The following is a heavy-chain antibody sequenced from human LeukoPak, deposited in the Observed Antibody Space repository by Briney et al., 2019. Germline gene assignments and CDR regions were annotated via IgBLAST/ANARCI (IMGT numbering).Heavy chain of an antibody. CDR2: IYYSGST. V-gene: IGHV4-61*01. J-gene: IGHJ4*02. D-gene: IGHD1-26*01. CDR3: ARARWDDGSYYLDY. CDR1: GGSVNSGSYY. Sequence: PSETLSLTCTVSGGSVNSGSYYWSWIRQPPGKGLECIGYIYYSGSTDYNPSLKSRVTISVDTSKNQFSLKLSSVTAADTAVYYCARARWDDGSYYLDYWGQGILVTVSS.